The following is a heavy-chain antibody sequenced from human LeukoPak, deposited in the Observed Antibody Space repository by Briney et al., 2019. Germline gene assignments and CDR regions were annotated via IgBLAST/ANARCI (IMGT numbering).Heavy chain of an antibody. D-gene: IGHD3-3*01. J-gene: IGHJ6*02. CDR1: GGSISSGDYY. V-gene: IGHV4-30-4*01. Sequence: PSETLSLTCTVSGGSISSGDYYWSWIRQPPGKGLEWIGYIYYSGSTYYNPSLKSRVTISVDTSKNQFSLKLSSVTAADTAVYYCAREPQYYDFWSGSPSYYYYGMDVWGQGTTVTVSS. CDR2: IYYSGST. CDR3: AREPQYYDFWSGSPSYYYYGMDV.